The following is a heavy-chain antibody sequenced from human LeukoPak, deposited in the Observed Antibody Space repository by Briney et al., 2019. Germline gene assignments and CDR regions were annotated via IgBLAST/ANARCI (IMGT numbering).Heavy chain of an antibody. CDR2: ISSSSSTI. CDR3: ARLGRSGYTKDY. CDR1: GFAFSSYS. D-gene: IGHD5-12*01. J-gene: IGHJ4*02. Sequence: GGSLRLSCAASGFAFSSYSIDWVRQAPGKGLEWLSYISSSSSTIYYADSVKGRFTVSRDNAENLLYLQLNSLRAEDTAVYYCARLGRSGYTKDYWGQGTLVTVAS. V-gene: IGHV3-48*04.